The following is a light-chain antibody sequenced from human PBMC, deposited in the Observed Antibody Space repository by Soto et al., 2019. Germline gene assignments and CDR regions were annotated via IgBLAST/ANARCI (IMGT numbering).Light chain of an antibody. CDR3: QQYNNWPWT. Sequence: EIVITHSPSTLSVSPLGRATLSSRASQSISDTLAWYQQKPGQAPRLLIHGASTRATGFPARFSGSGSGTDFTLTISSLQSEDFAVYYCQQYNNWPWTFGQGTKVDIK. J-gene: IGKJ1*01. V-gene: IGKV3-15*01. CDR2: GAS. CDR1: QSISDT.